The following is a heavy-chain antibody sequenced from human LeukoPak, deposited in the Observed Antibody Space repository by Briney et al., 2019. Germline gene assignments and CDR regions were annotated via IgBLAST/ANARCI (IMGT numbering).Heavy chain of an antibody. CDR3: ARGGAPEYSYGYHFDS. V-gene: IGHV3-11*04. CDR2: ISSSGSTI. J-gene: IGHJ4*02. Sequence: GGSLRLSCAASGFRFSDAWMSWVRQAPGKGLEWVSYISSSGSTIYYADSVRGRFTISRDNAKNSLYLQMNSLRTEDTAVYYCARGGAPEYSYGYHFDSWGQGVLVTVSS. D-gene: IGHD5-18*01. CDR1: GFRFSDAW.